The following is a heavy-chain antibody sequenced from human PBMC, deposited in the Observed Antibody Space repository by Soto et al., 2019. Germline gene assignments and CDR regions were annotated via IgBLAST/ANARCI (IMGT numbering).Heavy chain of an antibody. CDR1: GYTFTSYG. V-gene: IGHV1-18*01. J-gene: IGHJ4*02. CDR2: ISAYNGNT. CDR3: ARSGSTYYFNY. D-gene: IGHD1-26*01. Sequence: GASVKVSCKASGYTFTSYGISWVRQAPGQGLEWMGWISAYNGNTNYAQKFQGRVTMTRDTSTSTVYMELSSLRSEDTAVYYCARSGSTYYFNYWGQGTLVTVSS.